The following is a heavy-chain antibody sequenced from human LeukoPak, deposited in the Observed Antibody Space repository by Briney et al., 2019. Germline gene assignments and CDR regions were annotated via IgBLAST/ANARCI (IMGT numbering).Heavy chain of an antibody. CDR1: GDYISSSSYY. V-gene: IGHV4-39*01. CDR2: IYHSGRT. J-gene: IGHJ1*01. CDR3: ARRRYYDSTGYFE. Sequence: SETLSLTCAVSGDYISSSSYYWGWIRQSPGTGLEWIGDIYHSGRTYYNPSLKSRVAISIDTSKNQFALRLRSMTAADTAVFYCARRRYYDSTGYFEWGRGTLVTVSS. D-gene: IGHD3-22*01.